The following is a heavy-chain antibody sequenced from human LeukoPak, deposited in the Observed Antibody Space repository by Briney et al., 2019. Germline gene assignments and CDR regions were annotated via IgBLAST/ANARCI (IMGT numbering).Heavy chain of an antibody. CDR2: ISYGGSNK. V-gene: IGHV3-30*18. Sequence: PGGSLRLSCAASGFTFSSYGMHWVRQAPGKGLEWVAVISYGGSNKYYADSVKGRFTISRDNSKNTLYLQMNSLRAEDTAVYYCAKDRRFLEWLVSYYGMDVWGQGTTVTVSS. J-gene: IGHJ6*02. D-gene: IGHD3-3*01. CDR3: AKDRRFLEWLVSYYGMDV. CDR1: GFTFSSYG.